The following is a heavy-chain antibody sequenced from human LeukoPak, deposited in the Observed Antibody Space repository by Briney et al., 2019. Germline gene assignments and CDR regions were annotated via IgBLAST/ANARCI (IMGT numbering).Heavy chain of an antibody. CDR3: ARGVAAAGTIWFDP. D-gene: IGHD6-13*01. CDR2: IYTSGST. V-gene: IGHV4-61*02. J-gene: IGHJ5*02. CDR1: GGSISSGSYY. Sequence: PSQTLSLTCTVSGGSISSGSYYWSWIRQPAGKGLEWIGRIYTSGSTNYNPSLKSRATISVDTSKNQFSLKLSSVTAADTAVYYCARGVAAAGTIWFDPWGQGTLVTVSS.